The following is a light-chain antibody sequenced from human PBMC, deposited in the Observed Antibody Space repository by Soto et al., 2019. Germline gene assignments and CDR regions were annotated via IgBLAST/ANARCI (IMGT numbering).Light chain of an antibody. CDR2: DVS. V-gene: IGLV2-14*01. J-gene: IGLJ6*01. CDR3: SSYTSSSTCV. CDR1: SSDVGGYDY. Sequence: QSALTQPASVSGSPGQSITISCTGTSSDVGGYDYVSWYQQHPGEGHNLMIYDVSNRPSGVSDRFSGSKSCNTASLTISGLQAEDEADYYFSSYTSSSTCVFGIGTTLPVL.